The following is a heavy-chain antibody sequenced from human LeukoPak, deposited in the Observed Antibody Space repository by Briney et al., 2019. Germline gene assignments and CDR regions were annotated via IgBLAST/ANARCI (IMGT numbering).Heavy chain of an antibody. J-gene: IGHJ6*03. Sequence: SETLSLTCTVSGYSISSGYYWGWIRQPPGKGLEWIGSIYHSGSTYYNPSLKSRVTISVDTSKNQFSLKLSSVTAADTAVYYCARVLYGYSYGYRYYYYMDVWGKGTTVTVSS. CDR1: GYSISSGYY. V-gene: IGHV4-38-2*02. CDR3: ARVLYGYSYGYRYYYYMDV. D-gene: IGHD5-18*01. CDR2: IYHSGST.